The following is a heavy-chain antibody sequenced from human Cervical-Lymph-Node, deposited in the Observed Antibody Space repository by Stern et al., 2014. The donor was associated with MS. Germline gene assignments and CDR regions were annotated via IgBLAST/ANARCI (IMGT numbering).Heavy chain of an antibody. CDR1: GYTFTSYY. D-gene: IGHD6-19*01. CDR3: AREVAGHRLGMMDV. V-gene: IGHV1-46*01. Sequence: VQLVQSGAEVKKPGASVKVSCKASGYTFTSYYMHWVRQAPGQGLAWMGLINPSGGSTSHAQKFQGRVTMTRDTSTSTVYMELSSLRSEDTAVYYCAREVAGHRLGMMDVWGQGTTVTVSS. J-gene: IGHJ6*02. CDR2: INPSGGST.